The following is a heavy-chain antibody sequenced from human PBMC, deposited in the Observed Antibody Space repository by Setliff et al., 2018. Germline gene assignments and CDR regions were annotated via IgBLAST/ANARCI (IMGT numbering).Heavy chain of an antibody. V-gene: IGHV3-30*02. J-gene: IGHJ3*01. Sequence: GGSLRLSCAASGFTLNTYGISWVRQAPGKGLEWVTFIRSDGNKKYFGDSVKGRFSISRDNSKNTVYLQMNSLKIEDTAVYSCAKEQEITLVPGIIPDAFDLWGQGTMVTVSS. CDR3: AKEQEITLVPGIIPDAFDL. CDR1: GFTLNTYG. CDR2: IRSDGNKK. D-gene: IGHD3-10*01.